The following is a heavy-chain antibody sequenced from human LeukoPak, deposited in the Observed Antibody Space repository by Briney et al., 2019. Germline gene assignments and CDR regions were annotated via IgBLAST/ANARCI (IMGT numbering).Heavy chain of an antibody. CDR1: GLAVSSNY. V-gene: IGHV3-53*01. J-gene: IGHJ4*02. D-gene: IGHD3-3*01. CDR2: IYSGGNT. Sequence: GGSLRLSCAVSGLAVSSNYMSWVRQAPGKGLEWVSVIYSGGNTFYADSVKGRFTISRDNSKNTLYLQMNSLRAEDTAVYYCAKEHDDFWSGYCTFDYWGQGTLVTVSS. CDR3: AKEHDDFWSGYCTFDY.